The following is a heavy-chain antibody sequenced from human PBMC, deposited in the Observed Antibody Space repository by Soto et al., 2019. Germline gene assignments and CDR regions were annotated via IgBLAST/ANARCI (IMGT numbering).Heavy chain of an antibody. CDR2: IYYSGST. V-gene: IGHV4-39*01. CDR1: GGSISSSSYY. Sequence: PSETLSLTCTVSGGSISSSSYYWGWIRQPPGKGLEWIGSIYYSGSTYYNPSLKSRVNISVDTSKNQFSLKLSSVTAADTAVYYCARSTRTYGMDVWGQGTTVTVS. J-gene: IGHJ6*02. CDR3: ARSTRTYGMDV.